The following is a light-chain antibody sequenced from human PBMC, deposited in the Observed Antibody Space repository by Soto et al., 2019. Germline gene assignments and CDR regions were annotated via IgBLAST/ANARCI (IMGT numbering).Light chain of an antibody. J-gene: IGKJ2*01. CDR3: QRSYGTSRT. Sequence: DIQMAQSPSSLYASIGDRVTITCRTSQSISSHLNWYQHKPGKAPKILIFGASPLQFGVPSRFSGRGSGTDFTLTISGLHPEDFATYYCQRSYGTSRTFGQGPRLEVK. V-gene: IGKV1-39*01. CDR1: QSISSH. CDR2: GAS.